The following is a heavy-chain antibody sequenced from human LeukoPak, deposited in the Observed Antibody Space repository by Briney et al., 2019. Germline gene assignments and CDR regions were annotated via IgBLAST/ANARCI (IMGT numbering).Heavy chain of an antibody. CDR1: GFTFSSYS. CDR3: ARADWNDGAGSDY. V-gene: IGHV3-21*01. D-gene: IGHD1-1*01. J-gene: IGHJ4*02. Sequence: GGSLRLSCAASGFTFSSYSMNWVRQAPGKGLEWVSSISSSSSYIYYADSVRGRFTISRDNAKNSLYLQMNSLRAEDTAVYYCARADWNDGAGSDYWGQGTLVTVSS. CDR2: ISSSSSYI.